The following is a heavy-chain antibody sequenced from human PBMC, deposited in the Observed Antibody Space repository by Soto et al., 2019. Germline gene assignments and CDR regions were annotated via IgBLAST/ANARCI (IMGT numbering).Heavy chain of an antibody. J-gene: IGHJ4*02. D-gene: IGHD1-1*01. CDR3: VCDDNRRY. V-gene: IGHV3-21*01. Sequence: EDQLVESGGGLVKPGGSLRLSCAASGFSFSTSTMNWVRQAPGKGLEFVSSIGRTGIDRYYIDSVKGRFTISRDNAQNSLYLQMNSLRAGDTALYYCVCDDNRRYWGQGTLVTVSS. CDR2: IGRTGIDR. CDR1: GFSFSTST.